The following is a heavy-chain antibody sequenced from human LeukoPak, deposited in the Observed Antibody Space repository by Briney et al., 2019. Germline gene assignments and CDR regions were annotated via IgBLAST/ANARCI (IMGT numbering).Heavy chain of an antibody. CDR3: ARGAHYDFWSGYYYFDY. D-gene: IGHD3-3*01. J-gene: IGHJ4*02. CDR2: ISGSGGST. V-gene: IGHV3-23*01. Sequence: GGSLKLSCAASGFTFSSYAMSWVRQAPGKGLEWVSAISGSGGSTYYAGSVKGRFTISRDNSKNTLYLQMNSLRAEDTAVYYCARGAHYDFWSGYYYFDYWGQGTLVTVSS. CDR1: GFTFSSYA.